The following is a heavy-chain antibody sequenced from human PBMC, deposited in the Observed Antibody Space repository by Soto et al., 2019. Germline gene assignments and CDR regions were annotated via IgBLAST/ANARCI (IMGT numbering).Heavy chain of an antibody. D-gene: IGHD6-19*01. V-gene: IGHV4-59*01. Sequence: SETLSLTCTVSGGSISSYYWSWIRQPPGKGLEWIGYIYYSGSTNYNPSLKSRVTISVDTSKNQFSLKLSSVTAADTAVYYCAREKAVAEVFDYWGQGTLVTVSS. CDR1: GGSISSYY. CDR2: IYYSGST. J-gene: IGHJ4*02. CDR3: AREKAVAEVFDY.